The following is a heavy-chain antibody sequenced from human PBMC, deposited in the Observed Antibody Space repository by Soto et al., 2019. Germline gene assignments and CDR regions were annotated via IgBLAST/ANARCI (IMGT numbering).Heavy chain of an antibody. Sequence: GASVKVSCKASGYTFTSYDINWVRQATGQGLEWMGWMNPNSGNTGYAQKFQGRVTMTRNTSISTAYVELSSLRSEDTAVYYCARGDCSGGSCYSYYGMDVWGQGTTVTVSS. V-gene: IGHV1-8*01. CDR2: MNPNSGNT. D-gene: IGHD2-15*01. J-gene: IGHJ6*02. CDR3: ARGDCSGGSCYSYYGMDV. CDR1: GYTFTSYD.